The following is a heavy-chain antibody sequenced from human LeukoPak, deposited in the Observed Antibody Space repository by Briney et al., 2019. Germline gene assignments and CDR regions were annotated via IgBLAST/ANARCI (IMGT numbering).Heavy chain of an antibody. J-gene: IGHJ5*02. CDR2: ISGSGGTT. D-gene: IGHD3-22*01. V-gene: IGHV3-23*01. CDR3: AKEAVSTVVSGWFDP. CDR1: GFTFTSFA. Sequence: PGGSLRLSCAASGFTFTSFAMSWVRQAPGKGLEWVSTISGSGGTTNYADSVKGRFTFSRDNSRNMVYLQMHSLRAEDTAVYYCAKEAVSTVVSGWFDPWGQGTLVTVSS.